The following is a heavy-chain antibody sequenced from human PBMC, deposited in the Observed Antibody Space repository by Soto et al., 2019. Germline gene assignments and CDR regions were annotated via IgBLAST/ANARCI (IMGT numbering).Heavy chain of an antibody. CDR2: TYYRSKWYN. V-gene: IGHV6-1*01. CDR1: GDSVSSNSAA. J-gene: IGHJ4*02. D-gene: IGHD2-15*01. Sequence: QTLSLTCAISGDSVSSNSAAWNWIRQSPSRGLECLGSTYYRSKWYNYYAVSVKSRITINPDTSKNQFYLQLNSVTPEDTAVYYCARDLCSGASCYVRXWGQATLLTFSX. CDR3: ARDLCSGASCYVRX.